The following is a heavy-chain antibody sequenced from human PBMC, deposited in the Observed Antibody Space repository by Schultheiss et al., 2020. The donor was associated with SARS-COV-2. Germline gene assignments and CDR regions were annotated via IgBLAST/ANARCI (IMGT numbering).Heavy chain of an antibody. Sequence: SETLSLTCTVSGGSVSSGSYYWSWIRQPPGKGLEWIGYIYYSGSTNYNPSLKSRVTISVDTSKNQFSLKLSSVTAADTAVYYCARHAGDDLGWFDPWGQGTLVTVSS. CDR3: ARHAGDDLGWFDP. CDR2: IYYSGST. CDR1: GGSVSSGSYY. D-gene: IGHD3-16*01. J-gene: IGHJ5*02. V-gene: IGHV4-61*01.